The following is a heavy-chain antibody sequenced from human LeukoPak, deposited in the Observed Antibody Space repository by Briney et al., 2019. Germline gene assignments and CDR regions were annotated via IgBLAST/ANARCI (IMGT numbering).Heavy chain of an antibody. V-gene: IGHV1-18*01. D-gene: IGHD3-10*01. CDR3: ARHYLGSGSEDY. Sequence: ASEKVSCKASGYSFSSFGITWVRQAPGQGLEWMGWISRHNGNTDYAQRFRGRVTLTIDTSTTTADMEVRDLIPDDTAVYYCARHYLGSGSEDYWGQGTLVSVSS. CDR2: ISRHNGNT. CDR1: GYSFSSFG. J-gene: IGHJ4*02.